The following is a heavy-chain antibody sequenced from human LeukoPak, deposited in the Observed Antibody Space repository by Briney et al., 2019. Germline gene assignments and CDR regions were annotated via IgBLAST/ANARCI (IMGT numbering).Heavy chain of an antibody. CDR3: ASVTTTDGFDP. CDR1: GGSISSGAYY. J-gene: IGHJ5*02. D-gene: IGHD4-17*01. Sequence: SQTLSLTCTVSGGSISSGAYYWSWIRQPPGKGLEWIGYIYYSGSTYYNPSLKSRVTISVDTSKNQFSLKLSSVTAADTAVYYCASVTTTDGFDPWGQGTLVTVSS. V-gene: IGHV4-30-4*01. CDR2: IYYSGST.